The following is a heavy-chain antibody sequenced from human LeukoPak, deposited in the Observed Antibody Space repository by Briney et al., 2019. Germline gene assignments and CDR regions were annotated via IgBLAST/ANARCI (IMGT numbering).Heavy chain of an antibody. Sequence: PGGSLRLSCAASGFTVSSNYMSWVRQAPGKGLEWVSYISSSGSTIYYADSVKGRFAISRDNAKNSLYLQMNSLRAEDTAVYYCARGFVDTAMGYGIDYWGQGTLVTVSS. CDR2: ISSSGSTI. CDR1: GFTVSSNY. V-gene: IGHV3-11*01. D-gene: IGHD5-18*01. CDR3: ARGFVDTAMGYGIDY. J-gene: IGHJ4*02.